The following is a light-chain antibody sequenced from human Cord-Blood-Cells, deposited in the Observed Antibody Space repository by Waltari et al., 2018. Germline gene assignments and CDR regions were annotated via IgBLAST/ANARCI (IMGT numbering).Light chain of an antibody. V-gene: IGKV3-11*01. J-gene: IGKJ3*01. CDR1: PSVSSS. CDR3: QQRSNWPPFT. Sequence: EIVLTQSPATLSLSPGERATLSCRASPSVSSSLAWYQQKPGQAPRLLIYDASNRATGIPARFSGSGSGTDFTLTISSLEPEDFAVYYCQQRSNWPPFTFGPGTKVDIK. CDR2: DAS.